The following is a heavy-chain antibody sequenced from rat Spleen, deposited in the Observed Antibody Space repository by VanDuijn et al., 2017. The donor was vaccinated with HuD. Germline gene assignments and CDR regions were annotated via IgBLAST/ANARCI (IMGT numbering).Heavy chain of an antibody. CDR2: ISPSGGST. CDR3: ARHALMYTTDSFTY. Sequence: EVQLVESDGGLVQPGRSLKLSCAASGFTFSNYGTHWIRQAPTKGLEWVASISPSGGSTYYRDSVKGRFTISRDNAKNTQYLQMDSLRSEDTATYYCARHALMYTTDSFTYWGQGTLVTVSS. CDR1: GFTFSNYG. D-gene: IGHD1-6*01. V-gene: IGHV5S13*01. J-gene: IGHJ3*01.